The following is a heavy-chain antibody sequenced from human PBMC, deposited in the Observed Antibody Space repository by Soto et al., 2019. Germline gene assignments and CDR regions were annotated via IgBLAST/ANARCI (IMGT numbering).Heavy chain of an antibody. J-gene: IGHJ4*02. Sequence: GGSLRLSCAASGFTFSVYGLNWVRQAPGKGLECLAHNGGIISYADSVKGRFTISKDNAKNSLYLQMTSLRAEDSAMYYCARDHLWAFDNWGQGTLVTVSS. D-gene: IGHD1-26*01. CDR1: GFTFSVYG. V-gene: IGHV3-48*01. CDR2: NGGII. CDR3: ARDHLWAFDN.